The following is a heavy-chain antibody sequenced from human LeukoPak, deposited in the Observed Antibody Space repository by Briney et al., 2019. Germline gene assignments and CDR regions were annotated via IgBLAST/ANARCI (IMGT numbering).Heavy chain of an antibody. J-gene: IGHJ6*03. V-gene: IGHV3-48*04. CDR3: AREAAPPPGYYYYYYMDV. CDR2: ISSSSSTI. Sequence: GGSLRLSCAASGFTFSSYSMNWVRQAPGKGLEWVSYISSSSSTIYYADSVKGRFTISRDNAKNSLYLQMNSLRAEDTAVYYCAREAAPPPGYYYYYYMDVWGKGTTVTISS. D-gene: IGHD1-14*01. CDR1: GFTFSSYS.